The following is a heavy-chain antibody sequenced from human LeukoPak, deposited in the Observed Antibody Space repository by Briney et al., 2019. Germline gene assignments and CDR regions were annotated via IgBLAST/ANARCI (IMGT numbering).Heavy chain of an antibody. CDR1: GLTFSNYA. CDR3: ARGGSDTAMAHDY. V-gene: IGHV3-23*01. Sequence: PGGSLRLSCAASGLTFSNYAMNWVRQAPGKGLECVSTIGDDSSFTYYADSVKGRSTISRDDAKNTLYLQVNSLRAEDTAVYFCARGGSDTAMAHDYWGQGTLVTVSS. J-gene: IGHJ4*02. D-gene: IGHD5-18*01. CDR2: IGDDSSFT.